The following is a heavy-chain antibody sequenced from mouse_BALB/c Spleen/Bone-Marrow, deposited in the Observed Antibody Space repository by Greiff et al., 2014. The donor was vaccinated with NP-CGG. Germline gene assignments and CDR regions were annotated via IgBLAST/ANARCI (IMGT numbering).Heavy chain of an antibody. D-gene: IGHD2-2*01. CDR2: ISSGGSYT. J-gene: IGHJ4*01. V-gene: IGHV5-9-4*01. Sequence: EVKLVQSGGGLVKPGGSLKLSCAASGFTFSSYAMSWVRQSPGKRLEWVAEISSGGSYTYYPDTLTGRFTVSIDNAKNTLYVEMSILRSEDTAMDYCAREGYDGQMDYWGQGTSVTVSS. CDR1: GFTFSSYA. CDR3: AREGYDGQMDY.